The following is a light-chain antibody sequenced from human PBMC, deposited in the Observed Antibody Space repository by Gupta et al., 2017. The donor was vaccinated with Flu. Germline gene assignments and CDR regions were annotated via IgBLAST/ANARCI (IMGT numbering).Light chain of an antibody. Sequence: PPTLSLSPGERATLSCRASQGISNYLAWYQQKPGQPPRLLIYDSYSRATGVPDRFSGSGSGTDFTLTISSLEPEDFAVYYCQQRSKWPQAFGQGTKVEI. V-gene: IGKV3-11*01. CDR2: DSY. J-gene: IGKJ1*01. CDR1: QGISNY. CDR3: QQRSKWPQA.